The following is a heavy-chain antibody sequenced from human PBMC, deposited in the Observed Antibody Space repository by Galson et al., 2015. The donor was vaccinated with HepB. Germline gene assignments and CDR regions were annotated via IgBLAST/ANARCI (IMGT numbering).Heavy chain of an antibody. D-gene: IGHD1-26*01. V-gene: IGHV1-46*01. Sequence: SVKVSCKASGYTFTSYYMHWVRQAPGQGLEWMGRINPSGGSTSYAHKFQGRVTMTRDTSTTTVYKELSSLRSEDTALYFCARDQRWGGSYSSSWFDPWGQGTLVTVSS. CDR1: GYTFTSYY. CDR3: ARDQRWGGSYSSSWFDP. J-gene: IGHJ5*02. CDR2: INPSGGST.